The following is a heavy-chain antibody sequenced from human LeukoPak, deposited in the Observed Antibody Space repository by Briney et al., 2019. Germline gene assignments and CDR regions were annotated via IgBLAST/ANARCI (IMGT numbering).Heavy chain of an antibody. J-gene: IGHJ4*02. D-gene: IGHD6-13*01. V-gene: IGHV3-23*01. CDR1: GFTFSSYG. CDR2: IVGSVGDT. CDR3: AKDFAAAPGTVFHFDS. Sequence: GGSLRLSCAASGFTFSSYGMHWARQAPGKGLEWVSTIVGSVGDTYYTDSVKGRFTISRDNSKNRLYLQMRSLRAEDTAVYFCAKDFAAAPGTVFHFDSWGQGTLVTVSS.